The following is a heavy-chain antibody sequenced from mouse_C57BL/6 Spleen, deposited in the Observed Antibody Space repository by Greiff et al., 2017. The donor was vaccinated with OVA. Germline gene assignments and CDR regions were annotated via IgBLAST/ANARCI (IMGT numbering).Heavy chain of an antibody. D-gene: IGHD2-1*01. Sequence: EVKLVESGGGLVKPGGSLKLSCAASGFTFSDYGMHWVRQAPEKGLEWVAYISSGSSTIYYADTVKGRFTISRDNAKNTLFLQMTSLRSEDTAMYYCALYGNFPFAYWGQGTTLTVSS. CDR2: ISSGSSTI. CDR3: ALYGNFPFAY. J-gene: IGHJ2*01. CDR1: GFTFSDYG. V-gene: IGHV5-17*01.